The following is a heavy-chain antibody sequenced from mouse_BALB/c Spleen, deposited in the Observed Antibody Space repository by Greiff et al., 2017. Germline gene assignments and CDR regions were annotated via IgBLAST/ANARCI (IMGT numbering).Heavy chain of an antibody. V-gene: IGHV14-1*02. CDR2: IDPENGNT. CDR3: ARGYGYVGFDY. Sequence: EVQLHQSGAELVRPGALVKLSCKASGFNIKDYYMHWVKQRPEQGLEWIGWIDPENGNTIYDPKFQGKASITADTSSNTAYLQLSSLTSEDTAVYYCARGYGYVGFDYWGQGTTLTVSS. D-gene: IGHD1-2*01. J-gene: IGHJ2*01. CDR1: GFNIKDYY.